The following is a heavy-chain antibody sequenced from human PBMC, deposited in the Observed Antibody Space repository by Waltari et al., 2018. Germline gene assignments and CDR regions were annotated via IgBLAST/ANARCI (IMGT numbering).Heavy chain of an antibody. CDR1: GGSISSGDYY. J-gene: IGHJ4*02. D-gene: IGHD3-3*01. V-gene: IGHV4-30-4*08. CDR3: ARGGHAVAIFGVVIPSPIDY. Sequence: QVQLQESGPGLVKPSQTLSLTCTVSGGSISSGDYYWSWIRQPPGKGLEWIGYIYYSGSTYYNPSLKSRVTISVDTSKNQFSLKLSSVTAADTAVYYCARGGHAVAIFGVVIPSPIDYWGQGTLVTVSS. CDR2: IYYSGST.